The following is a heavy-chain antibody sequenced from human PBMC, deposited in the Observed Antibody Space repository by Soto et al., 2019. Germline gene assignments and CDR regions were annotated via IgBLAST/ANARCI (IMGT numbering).Heavy chain of an antibody. CDR2: IFPSGST. J-gene: IGHJ6*02. D-gene: IGHD3-10*01. Sequence: PSETLSLTCTVSGGSVTNSSYYWGWIRQSPGKGLEWIGNIFPSGSTYYTPSLQSRVTISLDTSKNHFSLKLSSVTPADTAVYYCARDRYYGSGTYYNFYSGMEVWGQGTTVT. V-gene: IGHV4-30-4*08. CDR3: ARDRYYGSGTYYNFYSGMEV. CDR1: GGSVTNSSYY.